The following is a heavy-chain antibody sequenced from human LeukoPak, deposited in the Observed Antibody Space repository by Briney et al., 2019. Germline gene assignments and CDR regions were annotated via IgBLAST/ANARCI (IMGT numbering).Heavy chain of an antibody. J-gene: IGHJ4*02. CDR3: AKVRAPGIAVAGHFDY. D-gene: IGHD6-19*01. CDR1: GGSISSSNW. Sequence: SGTLSLTCAVSGGSISSSNWWSWVRPPPGKGLEWIGEIYHSGSTNYNPSLKSRVTISVDKSKNQFSLKLSSVTAADTAAYYCAKVRAPGIAVAGHFDYWGQGTLVTVSS. V-gene: IGHV4-4*02. CDR2: IYHSGST.